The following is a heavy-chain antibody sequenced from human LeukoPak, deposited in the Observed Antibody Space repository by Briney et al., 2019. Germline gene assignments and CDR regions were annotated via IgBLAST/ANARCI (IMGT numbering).Heavy chain of an antibody. Sequence: GGSLRPSYAASGFTFSSYGMHWVRQAPGKGLEWVAFIRYDGSNKYYADSVKGRFTISRDNSKNTLYLQMNSLRAEDTAVYYCAKASRSYGSGSYISPFDYWGQGTLVTVSS. D-gene: IGHD3-10*01. CDR3: AKASRSYGSGSYISPFDY. V-gene: IGHV3-30*02. CDR2: IRYDGSNK. CDR1: GFTFSSYG. J-gene: IGHJ4*02.